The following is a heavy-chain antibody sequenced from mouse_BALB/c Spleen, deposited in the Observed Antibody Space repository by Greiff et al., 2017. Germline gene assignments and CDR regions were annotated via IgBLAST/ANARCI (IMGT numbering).Heavy chain of an antibody. J-gene: IGHJ4*01. CDR1: GFNIKDYY. V-gene: IGHV14-4*02. Sequence: EVQLQQSGAELVRSGASVKLSCTASGFNIKDYYMHWVKQRPEQGLEWIGWIDPENGDTEYAPKFQGKATMTADTSSNTAYLQLSSLTSEDTAVYYCNACRYEGYYAMDYWGQGTSVTVSS. CDR2: IDPENGDT. D-gene: IGHD2-14*01. CDR3: NACRYEGYYAMDY.